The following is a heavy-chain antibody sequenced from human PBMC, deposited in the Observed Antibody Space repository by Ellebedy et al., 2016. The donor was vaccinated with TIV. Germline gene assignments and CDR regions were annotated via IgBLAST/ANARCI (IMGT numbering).Heavy chain of an antibody. D-gene: IGHD3-22*01. Sequence: GGSLRLXXAASGFTFSNYWMSWVRQAPGKGLEWVANIKEGGSERYYVDSVKGRFTISRDNSKNTLYLQMNSLRAEDTAVYYCARGSSGYHHLDAFDIWGQGTMVTVSS. CDR3: ARGSSGYHHLDAFDI. CDR1: GFTFSNYW. V-gene: IGHV3-7*01. CDR2: IKEGGSER. J-gene: IGHJ3*02.